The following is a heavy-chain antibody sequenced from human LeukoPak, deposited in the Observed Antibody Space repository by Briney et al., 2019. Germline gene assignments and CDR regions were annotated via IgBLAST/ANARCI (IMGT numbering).Heavy chain of an antibody. CDR2: IIPILGIA. J-gene: IGHJ5*02. Sequence: SVKVSCKASGGTFSSYAISWVRQAPGQGLEWMGRIIPILGIANYAQKFQGRVTITADKSTSTAYMELSSLRSEDTAVYYCARGLYYDILTGYKHRNWFDPWGQGTLVTVSS. D-gene: IGHD3-9*01. CDR1: GGTFSSYA. V-gene: IGHV1-69*04. CDR3: ARGLYYDILTGYKHRNWFDP.